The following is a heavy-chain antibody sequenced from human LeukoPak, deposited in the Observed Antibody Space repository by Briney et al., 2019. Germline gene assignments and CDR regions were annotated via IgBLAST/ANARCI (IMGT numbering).Heavy chain of an antibody. CDR3: ARGQSLTAAAGTFANS. CDR1: GYTFTGYF. V-gene: IGHV1-2*02. D-gene: IGHD6-13*01. Sequence: ASVKVSCKASGYTFTGYFLHWVRRAPGQGFEWMGWINPNSGGTYYTQRFQGRVTMTRDTSISTAYMELSSLRSDDTAVNYCARGQSLTAAAGTFANSWGQGTLVTVSS. CDR2: INPNSGGT. J-gene: IGHJ4*02.